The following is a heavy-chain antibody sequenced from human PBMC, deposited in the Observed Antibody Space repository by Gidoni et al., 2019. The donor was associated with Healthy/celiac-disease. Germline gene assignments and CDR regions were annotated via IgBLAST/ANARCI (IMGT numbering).Heavy chain of an antibody. CDR3: ANRPFDWPHFDY. CDR2: IYWDADN. Sequence: QITLKESGPTLVKPTQTLTLTCTFSGFSLSTSGVGVGWIRQPPGKALEWLALIYWDADNRYSPSLKRRLTITKDTSKNQVVLTMTNMDPVDTATYYCANRPFDWPHFDYWGQGTLVTVSS. V-gene: IGHV2-5*02. J-gene: IGHJ4*02. D-gene: IGHD3-9*01. CDR1: GFSLSTSGVG.